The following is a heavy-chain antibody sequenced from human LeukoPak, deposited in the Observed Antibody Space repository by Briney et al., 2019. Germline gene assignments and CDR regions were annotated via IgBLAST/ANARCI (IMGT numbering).Heavy chain of an antibody. CDR2: ISAYNGNT. Sequence: SVKVSCKASGYTFTSYGISWVRQAPGQGLEWMGWISAYNGNTNYAQKLQGRVTMTTDTSTSTAYMELRSLRSDDTAVYYCARDSRTDCSGGSCPFDYWGQGTLVTVSS. J-gene: IGHJ4*02. CDR3: ARDSRTDCSGGSCPFDY. V-gene: IGHV1-18*01. D-gene: IGHD2-15*01. CDR1: GYTFTSYG.